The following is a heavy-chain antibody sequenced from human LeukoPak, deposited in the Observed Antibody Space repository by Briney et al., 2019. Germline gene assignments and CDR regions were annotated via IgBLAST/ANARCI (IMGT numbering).Heavy chain of an antibody. D-gene: IGHD2-2*01. CDR3: ARGSTSDLPLDH. V-gene: IGHV1-3*01. CDR2: IDAGNGNT. CDR1: GYTFSDYA. J-gene: IGHJ4*02. Sequence: GASVKVSCKASGYTFSDYAIHWVRQAPGQRLEWMGWIDAGNGNTRYSQKFQGRVTITRDTSTSTAYIELRSLRSEDTAMYYCARGSTSDLPLDHWGQETLVTISS.